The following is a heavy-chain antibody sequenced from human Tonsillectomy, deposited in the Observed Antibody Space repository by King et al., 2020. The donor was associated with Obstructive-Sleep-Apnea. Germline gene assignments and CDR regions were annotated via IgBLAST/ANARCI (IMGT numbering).Heavy chain of an antibody. CDR1: GGSISSGDYY. V-gene: IGHV4-30-4*01. Sequence: VQLQESGPGLVKPSQTLSLTCTVSGGSISSGDYYWSWIRQPPGKGLEWIGYISNIGSTYYNPPLKSRISTSLATPKNQFSLKLSSVTAADTAVYYCSRGYCSSTSCYEGGGFDIWGQGTMVTVSS. CDR2: ISNIGST. CDR3: SRGYCSSTSCYEGGGFDI. D-gene: IGHD2-2*01. J-gene: IGHJ3*02.